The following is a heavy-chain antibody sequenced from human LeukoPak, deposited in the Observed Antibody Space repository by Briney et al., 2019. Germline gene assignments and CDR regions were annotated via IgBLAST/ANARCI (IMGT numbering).Heavy chain of an antibody. CDR1: GFTFSSYW. D-gene: IGHD5-18*01. J-gene: IGHJ4*02. CDR2: IKQDGSEK. CDR3: ARDWKGYSYGYTDY. Sequence: GASLRLSCAASGFTFSSYWMSWVRQAPGKGLEWVANIKQDGSEKYYVDSVKGRFTISRDNAKNSLYLQMNSLRAEDTAVYYCARDWKGYSYGYTDYWGQGTLVTVSS. V-gene: IGHV3-7*01.